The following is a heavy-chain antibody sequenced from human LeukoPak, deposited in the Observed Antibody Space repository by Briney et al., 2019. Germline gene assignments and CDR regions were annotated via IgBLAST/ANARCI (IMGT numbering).Heavy chain of an antibody. CDR2: MNPNSGNT. CDR3: ARGAYYYGSGSYSTRDY. J-gene: IGHJ4*02. D-gene: IGHD3-10*01. V-gene: IGHV1-8*01. Sequence: ASVKVSCKASGYTFTSYDINWVRQATGQGLEWMGWMNPNSGNTGYAQKFQGRVTMTRNTSISTAYMELSSLRSEDTAVYYCARGAYYYGSGSYSTRDYWGQGTLVTVSS. CDR1: GYTFTSYD.